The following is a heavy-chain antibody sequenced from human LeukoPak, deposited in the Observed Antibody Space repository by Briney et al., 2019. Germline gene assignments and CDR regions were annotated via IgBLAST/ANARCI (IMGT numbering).Heavy chain of an antibody. CDR1: GGSISSSSYY. Sequence: PSETLSLTCTVPGGSISSSSYYWSWIRQPPGKGLEWIGEINHSGSTNYNPSLKSRVTISVDTSKNQFSLKLSSVTAADTAVYYCARGGMVRGVLFDYWGQGTLVTVSS. J-gene: IGHJ4*02. CDR2: INHSGST. D-gene: IGHD3-10*01. V-gene: IGHV4-39*07. CDR3: ARGGMVRGVLFDY.